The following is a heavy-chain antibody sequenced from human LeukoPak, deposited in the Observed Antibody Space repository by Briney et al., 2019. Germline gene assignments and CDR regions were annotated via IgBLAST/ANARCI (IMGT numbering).Heavy chain of an antibody. V-gene: IGHV1-69*04. CDR2: IIPILGIA. CDR1: GGTFSSYA. J-gene: IGHJ5*02. Sequence: ASVKVSCKASGGTFSSYAISWVRQAPGQGLEWMGRIIPILGIANYAQKFQGRVTITADKSTSTAYMGLSSLRSEDTAVYYCARVCLYYYGSGSFCWFDPWGQGTLVTVSS. D-gene: IGHD3-10*01. CDR3: ARVCLYYYGSGSFCWFDP.